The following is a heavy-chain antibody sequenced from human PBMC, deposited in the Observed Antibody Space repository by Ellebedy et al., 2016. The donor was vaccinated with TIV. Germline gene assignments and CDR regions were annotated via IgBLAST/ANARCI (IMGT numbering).Heavy chain of an antibody. D-gene: IGHD6-13*01. J-gene: IGHJ6*02. CDR1: GGSISSSTDY. Sequence: SETLSLXCTVSGGSISSSTDYWGWIRQPPGKGLEWIGSIYSSGSTYYNASLKSRVTISVDKSKNQFSLKLSSVTAADTAVYYCARYHSSSWYGPDLDYYYYGMDVWGQGTTVTVSS. CDR2: IYSSGST. CDR3: ARYHSSSWYGPDLDYYYYGMDV. V-gene: IGHV4-39*07.